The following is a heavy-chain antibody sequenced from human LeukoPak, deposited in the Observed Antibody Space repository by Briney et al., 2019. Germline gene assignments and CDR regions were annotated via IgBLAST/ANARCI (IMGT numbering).Heavy chain of an antibody. Sequence: PGGSLRLSCAASGFAFSSYAMHWVRQAPGKVLEWVAVISYDESNKYYADSVKGRFTISRDNSKNTLYLQMNSLRAEDTAVYYCASSTSCQNWGQGTLVTVSS. CDR3: ASSTSCQN. J-gene: IGHJ4*02. V-gene: IGHV3-30*04. D-gene: IGHD2-2*01. CDR2: ISYDESNK. CDR1: GFAFSSYA.